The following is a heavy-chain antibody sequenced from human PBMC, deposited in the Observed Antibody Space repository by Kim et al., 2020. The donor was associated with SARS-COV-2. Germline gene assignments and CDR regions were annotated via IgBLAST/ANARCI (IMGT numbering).Heavy chain of an antibody. V-gene: IGHV4-59*11. Sequence: SETLSLTCTVSGGSMTYHNWNWIRQTPGRGPEWIAYLDYTGHTGYNPSLESRVTVSVDMSKMQFSLRLTSVTAADTAVYYCARDPRHISCAGECFHFWYFDIWGRGTPVTVSA. CDR2: LDYTGHT. J-gene: IGHJ2*01. CDR3: ARDPRHISCAGECFHFWYFDI. D-gene: IGHD2-21*01. CDR1: GGSMTYHN.